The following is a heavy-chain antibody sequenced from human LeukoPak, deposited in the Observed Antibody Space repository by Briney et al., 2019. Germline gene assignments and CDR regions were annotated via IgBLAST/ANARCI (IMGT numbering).Heavy chain of an antibody. D-gene: IGHD2-15*01. J-gene: IGHJ5*02. CDR3: ARTRYCSGGSCYHRWFDP. CDR2: ISAYNGNT. V-gene: IGHV1-18*01. CDR1: GYTFTSYG. Sequence: GASVKVSCKASGYTFTSYGISWVRQAPGQGLGWMGWISAYNGNTNYAQKLQGRVTMTTDTSTSTAYMELRSLRSDDTAVYYCARTRYCSGGSCYHRWFDPWGQGTLVTVSS.